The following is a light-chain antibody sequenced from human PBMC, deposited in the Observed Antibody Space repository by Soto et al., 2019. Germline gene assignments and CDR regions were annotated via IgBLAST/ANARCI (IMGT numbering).Light chain of an antibody. CDR3: AAWDDRLNGPV. V-gene: IGLV1-44*01. J-gene: IGLJ3*02. CDR2: NSN. CDR1: NSNIGSYT. Sequence: QSVLTQPPSASGTPGQRVTISCSGSNSNIGSYTVNWYQQPPGTAPRLLLYNSNERPSGVPDRFSGSKSGTSASLAISGLQSEDEADYYCAAWDDRLNGPVFGGGTKLTVL.